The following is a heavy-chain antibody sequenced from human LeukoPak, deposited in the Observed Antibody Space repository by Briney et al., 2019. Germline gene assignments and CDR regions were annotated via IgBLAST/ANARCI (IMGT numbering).Heavy chain of an antibody. CDR2: IYYSGST. V-gene: IGHV4-39*07. D-gene: IGHD3-22*01. CDR1: GGSISSSSYY. J-gene: IGHJ4*02. Sequence: KPSETLSLTCTVSGGSISSSSYYWGWIRQPPGKGLGWIGSIYYSGSTNYNPSLKSRVTISVDTSKNQFSLKLSSVTAADTAVYYCARGSPYYYDSSGYYYWGQGTLVTVSS. CDR3: ARGSPYYYDSSGYYY.